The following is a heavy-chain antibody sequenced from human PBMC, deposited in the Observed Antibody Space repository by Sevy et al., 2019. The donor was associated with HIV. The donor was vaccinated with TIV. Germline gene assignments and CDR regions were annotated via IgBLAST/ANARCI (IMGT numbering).Heavy chain of an antibody. V-gene: IGHV3-33*01. CDR1: GFTFSSYG. D-gene: IGHD5-12*01. CDR2: IWYDGSNK. Sequence: GGSLRLSCAASGFTFSSYGMHWVRQAPGKGLEWVAVIWYDGSNKYYADSVKGRFTISRDNSKNTLYLQMNSLRAEDTAGYYCARSGWDGYNIPIDYWGQGTLVTVSS. CDR3: ARSGWDGYNIPIDY. J-gene: IGHJ4*02.